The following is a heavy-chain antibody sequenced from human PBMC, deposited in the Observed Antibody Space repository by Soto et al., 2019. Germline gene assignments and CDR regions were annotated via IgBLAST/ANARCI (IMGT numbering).Heavy chain of an antibody. V-gene: IGHV4-61*08. J-gene: IGHJ5*02. Sequence: SETLSLTCTVSGGSISSGGYYWSWIRQPPGRGLEWIGYIYYSGSTNYNPSLKSRVTISVDTSKNQFSLKLSSVTAADTAVYYCARDNLESEYYDILTGYYHNWFDPWGQGTLVTVSS. D-gene: IGHD3-9*01. CDR1: GGSISSGGYY. CDR2: IYYSGST. CDR3: ARDNLESEYYDILTGYYHNWFDP.